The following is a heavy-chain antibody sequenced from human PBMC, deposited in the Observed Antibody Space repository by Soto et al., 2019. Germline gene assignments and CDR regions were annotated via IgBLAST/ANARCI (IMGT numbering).Heavy chain of an antibody. V-gene: IGHV3-53*02. D-gene: IGHD3-10*01. J-gene: IGHJ6*02. CDR3: ARELRWSGGPHDPSYGMDV. CDR2: IYSGGST. CDR1: GFTVSSNY. Sequence: EVQLVETGGGLIQPGGSLRLSCAASGFTVSSNYMSWVRQAPGKGLEWVSVIYSGGSTYYADSVKGRFTISRDNSKNTLYLQMNSLRAEDTAVYYCARELRWSGGPHDPSYGMDVWGQGTTVTVSS.